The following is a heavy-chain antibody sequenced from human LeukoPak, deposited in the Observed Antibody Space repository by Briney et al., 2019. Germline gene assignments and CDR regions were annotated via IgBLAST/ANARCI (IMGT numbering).Heavy chain of an antibody. CDR2: IHYSGST. CDR1: GGSVSGYY. J-gene: IGHJ4*02. CDR3: ARGGSKQWLVDDS. V-gene: IGHV4-59*02. D-gene: IGHD6-19*01. Sequence: SETLSLTCTVSGGSVSGYYWSWIRQPPGKGLEWIGYIHYSGSTNYNPSLKSRVTISVDTSKNQFSLKLSSVTAADTAIYYCARGGSKQWLVDDSWGQGTLVTVSS.